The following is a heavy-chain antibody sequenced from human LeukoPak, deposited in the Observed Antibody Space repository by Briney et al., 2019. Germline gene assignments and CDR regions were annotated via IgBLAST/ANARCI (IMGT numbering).Heavy chain of an antibody. CDR3: ARLLKLTTPPGI. CDR1: GRSISISNYY. CDR2: IYYSGNT. J-gene: IGHJ3*02. V-gene: IGHV4-39*01. D-gene: IGHD4/OR15-4a*01. Sequence: KPSETLSLTCSVSGRSISISNYYWGWIRQPPGKGLEWIGSIYYSGNTYYNPSLKSRVTISVDTSKNQFSLKLSSVTAADTAVYYCARLLKLTTPPGIWGQGTMVTVSS.